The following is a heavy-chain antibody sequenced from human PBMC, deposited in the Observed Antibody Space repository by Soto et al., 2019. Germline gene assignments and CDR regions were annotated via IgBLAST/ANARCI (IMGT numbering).Heavy chain of an antibody. J-gene: IGHJ4*02. CDR1: GFMFSSYA. V-gene: IGHV3-30-3*01. CDR3: ARAGGLLVDY. Sequence: QVQLVESGGGVVQPGRSLRLSCAASGFMFSSYAMHWVRQAPGKGLEWVAVKTYDGSNKYYADSVKGRFTISRDNSKNTLYLQMTRLSAEDTAVYYCARAGGLLVDYWGQGTLVTVSS. CDR2: KTYDGSNK. D-gene: IGHD1-26*01.